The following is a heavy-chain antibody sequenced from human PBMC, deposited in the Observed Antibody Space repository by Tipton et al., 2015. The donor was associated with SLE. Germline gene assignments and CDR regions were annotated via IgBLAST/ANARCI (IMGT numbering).Heavy chain of an antibody. CDR3: ARGSRVEEELQY. D-gene: IGHD1-26*01. J-gene: IGHJ4*02. CDR1: GGSISSFS. Sequence: TLSLTCDVYGGSISSFSWTWIRQPPGKGLEWMGYIYNSVPGNYNPSLKSRLTISVDTSKNEFPLRLKTVTAADTAVYYCARGSRVEEELQYWGQGALVTVSS. V-gene: IGHV4-59*01. CDR2: IYNSVPG.